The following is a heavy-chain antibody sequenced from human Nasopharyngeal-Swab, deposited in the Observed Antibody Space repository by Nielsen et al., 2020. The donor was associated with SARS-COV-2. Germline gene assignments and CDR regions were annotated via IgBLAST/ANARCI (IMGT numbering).Heavy chain of an antibody. CDR1: GFTFSAHG. CDR3: AKCLAYRYYYYGMGV. CDR2: ISYEGSNK. V-gene: IGHV3-30*18. J-gene: IGHJ6*02. D-gene: IGHD2-2*02. Sequence: GGSLRLSCAASGFTFSAHGMHWVRQAPGKGLEWVAVISYEGSNKYYADSVKGRFTISRDNSGDTLYLEMHSLRTDDTAVYYCAKCLAYRYYYYGMGVWGPGTTVTVSS.